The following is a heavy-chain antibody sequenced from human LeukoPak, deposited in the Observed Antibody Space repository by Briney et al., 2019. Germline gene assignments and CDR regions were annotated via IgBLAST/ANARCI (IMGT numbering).Heavy chain of an antibody. J-gene: IGHJ3*02. V-gene: IGHV1-24*01. D-gene: IGHD1-20*01. CDR3: ATPDNWKGGGGAFDI. CDR2: FDPEDGET. CDR1: GYTLTELS. Sequence: ASVKVSCKVSGYTLTELSMHWVRQAPGKGLEWMGGFDPEDGETIYAQKFQGRVTMTEDTSTDTAYMELSSLRSEDTAVYYCATPDNWKGGGGAFDIWGQGTMVTVSS.